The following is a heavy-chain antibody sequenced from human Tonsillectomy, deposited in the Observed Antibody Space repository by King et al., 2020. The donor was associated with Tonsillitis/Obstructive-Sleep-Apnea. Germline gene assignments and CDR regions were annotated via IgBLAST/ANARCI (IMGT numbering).Heavy chain of an antibody. J-gene: IGHJ6*02. CDR1: GYTFTGYY. CDR3: ARDRRDSVVVLPYYYYGMDV. Sequence: VQLVESGAEVKKPGASVKVSCTASGYTFTGYYMHWVRQAPGQGLEWMGWINPNSGGTNYAQKFQGRVTMTRDTSISTAYMELSRLRSDDTAVYYCARDRRDSVVVLPYYYYGMDVWGQGTTVTVSS. D-gene: IGHD2-2*01. V-gene: IGHV1-2*02. CDR2: INPNSGGT.